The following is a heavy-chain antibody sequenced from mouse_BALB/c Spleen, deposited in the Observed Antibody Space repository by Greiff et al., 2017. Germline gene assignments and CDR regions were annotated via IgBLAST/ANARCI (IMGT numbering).Heavy chain of an antibody. Sequence: DVHLVESGGGLVKPGGSLKLSCAASGFTFSSYAMSWVRQTPEKRLEWVATISSGGSYTYYPDSVKGRFTISRDNAKNTLYLQMSSLRSEDTAMYYCARPTMDYWGQGTSVTVSS. J-gene: IGHJ4*01. V-gene: IGHV5-9-3*01. CDR1: GFTFSSYA. CDR2: ISSGGSYT. CDR3: ARPTMDY.